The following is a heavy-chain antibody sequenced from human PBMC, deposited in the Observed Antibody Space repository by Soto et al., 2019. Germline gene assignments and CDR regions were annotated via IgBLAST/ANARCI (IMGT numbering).Heavy chain of an antibody. J-gene: IGHJ4*02. V-gene: IGHV4-34*01. D-gene: IGHD5-18*01. CDR3: ARGLDTAMVRKVFDY. CDR1: GGSFSGYY. CDR2: INHSGST. Sequence: PSETLSLTCAVYGGSFSGYYWSWIRQPPGKGLEWIGEINHSGSTNYNPSLKSRVTISVDTSKNQFSLKLSSVTAADTAVYYCARGLDTAMVRKVFDYWGQGTLVTVSS.